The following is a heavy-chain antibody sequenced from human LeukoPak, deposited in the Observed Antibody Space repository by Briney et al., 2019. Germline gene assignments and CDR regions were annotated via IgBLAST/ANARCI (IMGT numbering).Heavy chain of an antibody. D-gene: IGHD2-2*01. CDR2: MNPNDGGT. CDR1: GYTFTSYD. Sequence: ASVKVSCKASGYTFTSYDINWVRQATGQGLEWMGWMNPNDGGTNYAQKFQGRVTMTRDTSISTAHMEVSRLRSDDTAVYYCARANFLYCSNSTCLFDYWGQGTLVTVSS. V-gene: IGHV1-2*02. CDR3: ARANFLYCSNSTCLFDY. J-gene: IGHJ4*02.